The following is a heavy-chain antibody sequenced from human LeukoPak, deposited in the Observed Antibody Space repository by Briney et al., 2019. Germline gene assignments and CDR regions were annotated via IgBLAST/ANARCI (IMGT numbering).Heavy chain of an antibody. Sequence: GESLKISCKGSGYSFTTYWIAWVRQMPGKGLEWMGIIYPGDSDIRYSPSFQGLVTISADKSISTAYLQWSSLQDSDTAIYYCARTYYYDSSGSSDDVLDIWGQGTMVTVSS. J-gene: IGHJ3*02. D-gene: IGHD3-22*01. V-gene: IGHV5-51*01. CDR3: ARTYYYDSSGSSDDVLDI. CDR1: GYSFTTYW. CDR2: IYPGDSDI.